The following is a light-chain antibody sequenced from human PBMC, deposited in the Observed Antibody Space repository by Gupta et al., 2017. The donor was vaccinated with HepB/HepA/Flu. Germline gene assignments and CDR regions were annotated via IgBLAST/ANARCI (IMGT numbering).Light chain of an antibody. CDR1: QSINTY. J-gene: IGKJ1*01. CDR3: QQSDSDPRT. Sequence: DIQMTQSPSSLSASVGDRVTITCRASQSINTYLHWYQQKLGKAPKLLIYAASSLESGVPLRFSGSGSGTDFTLTISRVQPDDFATYYCQQSDSDPRTFGQGTKVEIK. V-gene: IGKV1-39*01. CDR2: AAS.